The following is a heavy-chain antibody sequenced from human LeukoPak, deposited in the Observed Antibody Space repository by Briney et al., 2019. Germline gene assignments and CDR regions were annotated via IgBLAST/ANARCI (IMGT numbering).Heavy chain of an antibody. V-gene: IGHV1-2*06. CDR2: INPNSGGT. CDR1: GYTFTGYY. J-gene: IGHJ6*02. Sequence: ASVKVSCKASGYTFTGYYMHWVRQAPGQGLEWMGRINPNSGGTNYAQKFQGRVTMTRDTSISTAYMELSRLRSDDTAVYYCATPNTHTSCCPPPDYYYYGMDVWGQGTTVTVSS. D-gene: IGHD2-2*01. CDR3: ATPNTHTSCCPPPDYYYYGMDV.